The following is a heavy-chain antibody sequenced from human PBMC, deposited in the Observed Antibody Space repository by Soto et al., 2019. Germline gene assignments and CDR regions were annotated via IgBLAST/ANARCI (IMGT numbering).Heavy chain of an antibody. J-gene: IGHJ4*02. CDR1: GFTFTSSA. Sequence: QMQLVQSGPEVKKPGTSVKVSCKASGFTFTSSAMQWVRQARGQRLEWIGWIVVGSGNTNYAQKFQERVTITRDMXXSPAYMELSSLRSEDTAVYYCAASNVAGTLLDFDYWGQGTLVTVSS. V-gene: IGHV1-58*02. CDR2: IVVGSGNT. CDR3: AASNVAGTLLDFDY. D-gene: IGHD6-19*01.